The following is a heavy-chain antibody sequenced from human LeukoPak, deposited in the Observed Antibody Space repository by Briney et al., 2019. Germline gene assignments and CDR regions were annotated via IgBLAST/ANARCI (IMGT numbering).Heavy chain of an antibody. CDR1: GFPFSSYA. V-gene: IGHV3-23*01. Sequence: GGSLRLSCAASGFPFSSYAMTWVRQAPGKGLEWVSTIGVSGVETYYADSVKGRFTISRDNSKNTLYLQMNSLRAEDTAVYYCAKGGSPIYDILTGLNYWGQGTLVTVSS. J-gene: IGHJ4*02. D-gene: IGHD3-9*01. CDR2: IGVSGVET. CDR3: AKGGSPIYDILTGLNY.